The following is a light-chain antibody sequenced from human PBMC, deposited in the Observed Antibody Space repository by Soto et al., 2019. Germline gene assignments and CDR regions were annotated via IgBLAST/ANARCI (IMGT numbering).Light chain of an antibody. V-gene: IGLV2-14*01. CDR1: SDDVGAYDH. CDR2: EVT. Sequence: QSALTQPASVSGSPGQSITISCTGTSDDVGAYDHVSWYQHHPGKAPKLMIYEVTNRPSGVSNRFSGSKSGNTASLTISGHQAEDEADYFCSSYTGGSTLVFGGGTKLTVL. J-gene: IGLJ2*01. CDR3: SSYTGGSTLV.